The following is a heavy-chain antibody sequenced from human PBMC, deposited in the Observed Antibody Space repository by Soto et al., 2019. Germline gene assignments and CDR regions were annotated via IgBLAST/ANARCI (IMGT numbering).Heavy chain of an antibody. CDR2: ISSSVTTK. V-gene: IGHV3-11*01. CDR1: GFTFSDYY. CDR3: AKDPEDRDRAIAYSGFDP. J-gene: IGHJ5*02. D-gene: IGHD2-2*02. Sequence: GGSLRLSCAASGFTFSDYYMSWIRQAPGRGLEWISFISSSVTTKYYAASVKGRFTISRDNSKNTLYMQMNGLRAEDMAVYFCAKDPEDRDRAIAYSGFDPWGQGTLVTVSS.